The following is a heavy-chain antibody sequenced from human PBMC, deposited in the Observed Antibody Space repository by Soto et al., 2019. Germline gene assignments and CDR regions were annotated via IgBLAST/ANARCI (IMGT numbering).Heavy chain of an antibody. CDR2: IDYSGST. Sequence: QLQLQESGPGLVKPSETLSLTCTVSGGPISSNIYYWGWIRQPPGKGLEWIGSIDYSGSTYYNPSLKRRVTISVDTSKNHFSLKLSSVTAADTAVYYCARGMYYYASGSYYNVPAAFDYWGQGTLVTVSS. CDR1: GGPISSNIYY. J-gene: IGHJ4*02. V-gene: IGHV4-39*02. CDR3: ARGMYYYASGSYYNVPAAFDY. D-gene: IGHD3-10*01.